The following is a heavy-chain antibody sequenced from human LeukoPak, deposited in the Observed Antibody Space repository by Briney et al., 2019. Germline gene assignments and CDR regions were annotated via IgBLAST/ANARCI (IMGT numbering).Heavy chain of an antibody. D-gene: IGHD5-18*01. Sequence: ASVKVSCKASGYTFTGYYMHWVRQAPGQGLEWMGWINPNSGGTNYAQKFQGRVTMTRDTSISTAYMELSRLRSDDTAVYCCAREKYSYGGGAFDYWGQGTLVTVSS. V-gene: IGHV1-2*02. J-gene: IGHJ4*02. CDR2: INPNSGGT. CDR1: GYTFTGYY. CDR3: AREKYSYGGGAFDY.